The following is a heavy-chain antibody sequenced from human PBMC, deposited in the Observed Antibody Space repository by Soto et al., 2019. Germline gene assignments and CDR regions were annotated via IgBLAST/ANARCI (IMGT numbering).Heavy chain of an antibody. J-gene: IGHJ4*02. CDR3: GVEMDTNGPLDY. CDR1: GGTFSSYA. V-gene: IGHV1-69*13. CDR2: IIAMFGTA. D-gene: IGHD5-18*01. Sequence: SVKVCCKASGGTFSSYAISWVRQAPGQGLEWMGGIIAMFGTANYAQKFQGRVTSTSDESTSTAYMELRRVRSEDTAVYYCGVEMDTNGPLDYWGQRTLVTVSS.